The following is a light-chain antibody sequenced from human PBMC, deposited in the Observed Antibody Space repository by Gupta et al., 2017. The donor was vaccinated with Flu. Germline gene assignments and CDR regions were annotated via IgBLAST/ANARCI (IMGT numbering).Light chain of an antibody. Sequence: TLGQPAYISCRASQRLVFRGGNTYLKWFQQRPGQCPRRLIFKVSNRDSGVPDRFSGSGSGTDFTLKISRVEAEDVGDYYCMQATNWPPITFGQGTRLEIK. CDR3: MQATNWPPIT. CDR2: KVS. V-gene: IGKV2-30*01. J-gene: IGKJ5*01. CDR1: QRLVFRGGNTY.